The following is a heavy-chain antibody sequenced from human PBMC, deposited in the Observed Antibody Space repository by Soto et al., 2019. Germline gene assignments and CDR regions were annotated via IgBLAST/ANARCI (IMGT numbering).Heavy chain of an antibody. CDR3: ATGSSREF. Sequence: QVQLVQSGAEVKKPGASVKVSCKASGYTFTSYAIHWVRQAPGQRLXXXXWVNAGNGNTKYSQKFQGRVTISRDTSASTGYMELSSLRSEDTAVYYCATGSSREFWGQGTLVTVSS. CDR2: VNAGNGNT. J-gene: IGHJ4*02. CDR1: GYTFTSYA. D-gene: IGHD6-6*01. V-gene: IGHV1-3*01.